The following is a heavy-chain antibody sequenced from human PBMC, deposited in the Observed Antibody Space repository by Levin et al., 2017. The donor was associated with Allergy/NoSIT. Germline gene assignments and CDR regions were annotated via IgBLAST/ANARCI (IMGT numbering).Heavy chain of an antibody. Sequence: GGSLRLSCAASGFIVSSYAMSWVRQPLGKGLEWVSAIDGGRTYYADSVKGRFTISRDNSKNTLYLQMNSLRAGDTAGYFCVKEVIGQSFGDFWGQGIPVTVSS. CDR2: IDGGRT. D-gene: IGHD2-21*01. V-gene: IGHV3-23*01. J-gene: IGHJ4*02. CDR1: GFIVSSYA. CDR3: VKEVIGQSFGDF.